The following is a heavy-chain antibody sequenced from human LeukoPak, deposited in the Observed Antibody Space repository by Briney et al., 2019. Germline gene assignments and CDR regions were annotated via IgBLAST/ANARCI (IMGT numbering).Heavy chain of an antibody. Sequence: GGSLRLSCAASGFTFSNYAMSWVRQAPGKGLEWVSAISGSGGSTYYADSVKGRFTISRDNSKNTLYLQMNSLRAEDTAVYYCARSDPSITMVRDAALDLWGRGTLVTVSS. D-gene: IGHD3-10*01. J-gene: IGHJ2*01. V-gene: IGHV3-23*01. CDR3: ARSDPSITMVRDAALDL. CDR1: GFTFSNYA. CDR2: ISGSGGST.